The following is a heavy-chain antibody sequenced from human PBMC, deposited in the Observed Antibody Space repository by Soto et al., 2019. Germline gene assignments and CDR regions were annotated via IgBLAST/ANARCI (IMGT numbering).Heavy chain of an antibody. Sequence: SETLSLTGAVYGGSFSGYYWSWIRQPPGKGLEWIGEINHSGSTNYNPSLKRLVTISVYTSKNQCSLKLSSVSAADTAVYYCARFPMVRGIEDYWGQGTLVTVSS. CDR2: INHSGST. J-gene: IGHJ4*02. V-gene: IGHV4-34*01. CDR1: GGSFSGYY. CDR3: ARFPMVRGIEDY. D-gene: IGHD3-10*01.